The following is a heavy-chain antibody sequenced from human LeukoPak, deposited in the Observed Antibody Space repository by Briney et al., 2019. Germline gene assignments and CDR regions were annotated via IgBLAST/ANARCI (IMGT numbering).Heavy chain of an antibody. V-gene: IGHV1-2*02. D-gene: IGHD3-22*01. CDR3: ARVQDYYDSSGYYRGSDAFDI. CDR1: GYTFTGYY. CDR2: INPNSGGT. Sequence: GASVKASCKASGYTFTGYYMHWVRQAPGQGLEWMGWINPNSGGTNYAQKFQGRVTMTRDTSISTAYMELSRLRSDDTAVYYCARVQDYYDSSGYYRGSDAFDIWGQGTMVTVSS. J-gene: IGHJ3*02.